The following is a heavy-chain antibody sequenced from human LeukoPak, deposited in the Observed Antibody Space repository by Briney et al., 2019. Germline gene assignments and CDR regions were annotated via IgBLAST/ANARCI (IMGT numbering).Heavy chain of an antibody. CDR3: AREVNVAAPGTDDAFDI. D-gene: IGHD6-13*01. CDR2: INHSGST. Sequence: TSETLSLTCTVYGGSFSGYYWSWIRQPPGKGLEWIGEINHSGSTNYNPSLKSRVTISVDRPKNQFSLNLNSVTAADTAIYYCAREVNVAAPGTDDAFDIWGQGTMVTVSS. J-gene: IGHJ3*02. V-gene: IGHV4-34*01. CDR1: GGSFSGYY.